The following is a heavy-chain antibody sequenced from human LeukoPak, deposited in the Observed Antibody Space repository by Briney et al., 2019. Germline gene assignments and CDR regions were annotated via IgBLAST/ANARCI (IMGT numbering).Heavy chain of an antibody. V-gene: IGHV3-21*01. J-gene: IGHJ6*02. D-gene: IGHD3-16*01. CDR2: ISGSRSNI. Sequence: PGGSLRLSCAASGFTFSSYAMSWVRQAPGKGLEWVSSISGSRSNIYYADSVKGRFTISRDNAKNSLYLQMSSLRVEDTAVYFCARGMIGRHYYGMDVWGQGTTVTVSS. CDR3: ARGMIGRHYYGMDV. CDR1: GFTFSSYA.